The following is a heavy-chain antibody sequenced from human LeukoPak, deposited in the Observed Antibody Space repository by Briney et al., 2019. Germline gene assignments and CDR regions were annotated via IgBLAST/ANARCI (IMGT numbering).Heavy chain of an antibody. J-gene: IGHJ3*02. CDR3: ARLIWFGGVFDI. CDR2: IYTSGST. CDR1: GGSIGGGSYY. D-gene: IGHD3-10*01. Sequence: PSETLSLTCTVSGGSIGGGSYYWSWIRQPAGKGLEWIGRIYTSGSTNYNPSLKSRVTISVDTSKNQFSLKLSSVTAADTAVYYCARLIWFGGVFDIWGQGSMVTVSS. V-gene: IGHV4-61*02.